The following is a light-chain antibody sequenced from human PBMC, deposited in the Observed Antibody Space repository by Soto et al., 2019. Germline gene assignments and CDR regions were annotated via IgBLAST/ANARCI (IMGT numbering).Light chain of an antibody. CDR1: SSDVGGYDY. CDR3: SSYTNTKTVV. Sequence: QSALTQVASVSGSPGQSITISCTGTSSDVGGYDYVSWYQQHPGKDPKLMIYNVNYRPSGVSNRFSGSKSGNTASLTISGLQAEDEANYYCSSYTNTKTVVFGGGTKLTVL. V-gene: IGLV2-14*03. CDR2: NVN. J-gene: IGLJ2*01.